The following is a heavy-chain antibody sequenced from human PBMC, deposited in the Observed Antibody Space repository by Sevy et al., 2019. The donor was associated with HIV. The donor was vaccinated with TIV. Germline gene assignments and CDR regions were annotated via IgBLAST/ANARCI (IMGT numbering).Heavy chain of an antibody. D-gene: IGHD3-10*01. Sequence: GGSLRLSCAASGFTFSSYGMHWVRQAPAKGLEWVALIWYDGSSKYYAYSVKGRFTISRENSKNKLYLQMNSLRAEDTAVYYCASGAYYYASRTENFDYWGQGTLVTVSS. V-gene: IGHV3-33*01. J-gene: IGHJ4*02. CDR2: IWYDGSSK. CDR3: ASGAYYYASRTENFDY. CDR1: GFTFSSYG.